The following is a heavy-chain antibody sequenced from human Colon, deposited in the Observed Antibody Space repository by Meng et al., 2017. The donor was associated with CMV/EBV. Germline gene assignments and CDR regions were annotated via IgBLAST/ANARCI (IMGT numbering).Heavy chain of an antibody. Sequence: GESLKISCAASGFTFSSYSMNWVRQAPGKGLEWVSSISSSSSYIYYADSVKGRFTISRDNAKNSLYLQMNSLRAEDTAVYYCAGKGWFNYYYYGMDVWGQGTTVTVS. J-gene: IGHJ6*02. V-gene: IGHV3-21*01. CDR3: AGKGWFNYYYYGMDV. CDR2: ISSSSSYI. CDR1: GFTFSSYS. D-gene: IGHD3-10*01.